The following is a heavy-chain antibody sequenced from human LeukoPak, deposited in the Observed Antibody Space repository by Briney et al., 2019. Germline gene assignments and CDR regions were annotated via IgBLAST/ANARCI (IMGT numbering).Heavy chain of an antibody. Sequence: PGGSLRLSCAASRFTFSSYGMSWVRQAPGKGLEWVSAISGSGGSTYYADSVKGRFTISRDNSKNTLYLQMNSLRAEDTAVYYCAKDFTRSVVVPAASDYFDYWGQGTLVTVSS. D-gene: IGHD2-2*01. CDR1: RFTFSSYG. V-gene: IGHV3-23*01. CDR3: AKDFTRSVVVPAASDYFDY. CDR2: ISGSGGST. J-gene: IGHJ4*02.